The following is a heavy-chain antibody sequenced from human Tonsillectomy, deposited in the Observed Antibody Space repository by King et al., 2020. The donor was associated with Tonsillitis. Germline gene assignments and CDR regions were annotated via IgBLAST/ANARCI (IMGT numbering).Heavy chain of an antibody. CDR1: GFTFSDYY. Sequence: VQLVESGGGLVKPGGSLRLSCAASGFTFSDYYMSWIRQAPGMGLEWVLHINRSGCTYADFVKGRFTLSRDNAKNSLYLQMISLRAGDTAVYYCARGGGDYGDLFGYGMDVWGQGTTVTVSS. D-gene: IGHD4-17*01. J-gene: IGHJ6*02. CDR3: ARGGGDYGDLFGYGMDV. CDR2: INRSGCT. V-gene: IGHV3-11*01.